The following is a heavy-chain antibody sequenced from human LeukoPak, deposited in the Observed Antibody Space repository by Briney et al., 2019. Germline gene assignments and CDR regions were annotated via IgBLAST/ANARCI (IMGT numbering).Heavy chain of an antibody. CDR1: GFTFGDYA. D-gene: IGHD2-2*01. J-gene: IGHJ5*02. Sequence: PGGSLRLSCTGSGFTFGDYAMSWVRQAPGKGLEWVSFIRSKGFGGTTEYAASVKGRFTISRDDSKSTAYLQMDSLKTEDTAVYYCTTPDFVLLPEAWTDPWGQGTLVTVSS. V-gene: IGHV3-49*04. CDR2: IRSKGFGGTT. CDR3: TTPDFVLLPEAWTDP.